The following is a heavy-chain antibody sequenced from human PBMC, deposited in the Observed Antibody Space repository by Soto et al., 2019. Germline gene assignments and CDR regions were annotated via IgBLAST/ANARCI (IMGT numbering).Heavy chain of an antibody. CDR3: AKSGGSRSLDV. CDR2: ISYDGSNK. J-gene: IGHJ6*02. CDR1: GFTFSSYG. Sequence: PGGSLRLSCAASGFTFSSYGMHWVRQAPGKGLEWVAVISYDGSNKYYADSVKGRFTISRDNSKNTLYLQMNSLRAEDTAVYYCAKSGGSRSLDVWGQGTTVTVSS. V-gene: IGHV3-30*18. D-gene: IGHD2-15*01.